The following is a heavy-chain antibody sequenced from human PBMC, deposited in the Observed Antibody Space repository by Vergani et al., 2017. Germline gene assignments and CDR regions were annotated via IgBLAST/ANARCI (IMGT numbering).Heavy chain of an antibody. CDR3: ANLYYSRQWPETGY. D-gene: IGHD6-13*01. CDR2: ISGSGGST. V-gene: IGHV3-23*01. J-gene: IGHJ4*02. CDR1: GFTFSSYA. Sequence: EVQLLESGGGLVQPGGSLRLSCAASGFTFSSYAMSWVRQAPGKGLEWVSAISGSGGSTYYADSVKGRFTISRDNSKNTLYLQMNSLRAEDTAVYYCANLYYSRQWPETGYWGQGTLVTVSS.